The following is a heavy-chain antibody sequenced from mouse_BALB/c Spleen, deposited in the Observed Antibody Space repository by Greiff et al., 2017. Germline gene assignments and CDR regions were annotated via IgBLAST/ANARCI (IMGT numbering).Heavy chain of an antibody. CDR2: IWAGGST. D-gene: IGHD2-14*01. CDR3: ARGGRYDGAWFAY. J-gene: IGHJ3*01. V-gene: IGHV2-9*02. Sequence: QVQLKESGPGLVAPSQSLSITCTVSGFSLTSYGVHWVRQPPGKGLEWLGVIWAGGSTNYNSALMSRLSISKDNSKSQVFLKMNSLQTDATAMYYCARGGRYDGAWFAYWGQGTLVTVSA. CDR1: GFSLTSYG.